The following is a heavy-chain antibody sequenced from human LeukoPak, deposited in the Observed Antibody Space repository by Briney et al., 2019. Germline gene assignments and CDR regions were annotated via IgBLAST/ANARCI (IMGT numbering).Heavy chain of an antibody. CDR1: GYTFTGYY. CDR2: INPNSGGT. J-gene: IGHJ4*02. D-gene: IGHD3-3*01. Sequence: GASVKVSCKASGYTFTGYYMHWVRQAPGQGLEWMGRINPNSGGTNYAQKFQGRVTMTRGTSISTAYMELSRLRSDDTAVYYCARAHNYDFWSGAYYFDYWGQGTLVTVSS. CDR3: ARAHNYDFWSGAYYFDY. V-gene: IGHV1-2*06.